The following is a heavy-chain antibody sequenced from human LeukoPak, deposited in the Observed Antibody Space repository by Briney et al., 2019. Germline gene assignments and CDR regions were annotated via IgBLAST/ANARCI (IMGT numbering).Heavy chain of an antibody. Sequence: GGSLRLSCAASGFTFNYYGMHWVRQAPGKGLEWVAVIWYDGSNKYYADSVKGRFTISRDNSKNTLYLQMNSLRAEDTAVYYCARDRASSAYYYYYYGMDVWGQGTTVTVSS. CDR2: IWYDGSNK. CDR3: ARDRASSAYYYYYYGMDV. V-gene: IGHV3-33*01. J-gene: IGHJ6*02. CDR1: GFTFNYYG. D-gene: IGHD6-6*01.